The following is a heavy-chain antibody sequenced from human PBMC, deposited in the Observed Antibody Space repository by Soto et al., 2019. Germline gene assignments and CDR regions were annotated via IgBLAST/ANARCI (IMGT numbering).Heavy chain of an antibody. CDR2: IYHSGST. V-gene: IGHV4-30-2*04. CDR3: SRNRPNSWPPNNFDY. J-gene: IGHJ4*02. D-gene: IGHD6-13*01. Sequence: PGKGLEWIGDIYHSGSTNYNPSLKSRVTISVDTSKNQFSLKPSSVTAADTAVYYCSRNRPNSWPPNNFDYWGQGILVT.